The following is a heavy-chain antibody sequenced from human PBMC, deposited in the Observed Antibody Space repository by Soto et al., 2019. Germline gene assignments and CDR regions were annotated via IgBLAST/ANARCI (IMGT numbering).Heavy chain of an antibody. CDR2: IIPIFGTA. CDR1: GGTFSSYA. J-gene: IGHJ4*02. V-gene: IGHV1-69*13. CDR3: ARRDTAMEYYFDY. D-gene: IGHD5-18*01. Sequence: ASVKVSCKASGGTFSSYAISWVRQAPGQGLEWMGGIIPIFGTANYAQKFQGRVTITADESTSTAYMELSSLRSEDTAVYYCARRDTAMEYYFDYWGQGTLVTVSS.